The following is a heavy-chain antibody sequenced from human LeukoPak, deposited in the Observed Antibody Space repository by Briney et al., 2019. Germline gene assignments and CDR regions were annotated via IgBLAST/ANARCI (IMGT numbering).Heavy chain of an antibody. CDR2: IYWDDGR. Sequence: SGPTLVNPTQTLTLPCSFSGFSLSTSGVGVGWIRQPPGKALDWLALIYWDDGRRYSPSLKSRRTITKDTSKNQVVLTVINMDPVDTATYYCEHRPWNYGTFDHWGQGTLVTVS. CDR3: EHRPWNYGTFDH. V-gene: IGHV2-5*02. D-gene: IGHD3-16*01. CDR1: GFSLSTSGVG. J-gene: IGHJ4*01.